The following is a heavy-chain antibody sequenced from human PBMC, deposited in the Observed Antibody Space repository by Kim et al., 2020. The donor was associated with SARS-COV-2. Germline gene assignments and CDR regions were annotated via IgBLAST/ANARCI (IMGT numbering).Heavy chain of an antibody. CDR3: ATIAVAGAEYFQH. V-gene: IGHV3-30*01. D-gene: IGHD6-19*01. Sequence: AEPVKGRFTISRDNSKNTLFLQMHSLRGEDTGVYYCATIAVAGAEYFQHWGQGTLVTVSS. J-gene: IGHJ1*01.